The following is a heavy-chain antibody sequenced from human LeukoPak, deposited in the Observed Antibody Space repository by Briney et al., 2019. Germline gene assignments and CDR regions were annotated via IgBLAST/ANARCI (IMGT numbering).Heavy chain of an antibody. CDR2: IYSTGST. J-gene: IGHJ4*02. CDR3: ARILSVAAADY. Sequence: PSETLALTCTVSGGSISSGNFYWSWIRQHPGRGLEWIGYIYSTGSTYHNPSLQSRVTISLDTSKNQFSLKLSSVTAADTAVYYCARILSVAAADYWGQGTLVSVSS. D-gene: IGHD6-13*01. V-gene: IGHV4-31*03. CDR1: GGSISSGNFY.